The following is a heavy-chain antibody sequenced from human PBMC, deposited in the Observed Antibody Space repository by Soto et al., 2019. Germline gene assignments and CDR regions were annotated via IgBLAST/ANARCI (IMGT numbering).Heavy chain of an antibody. CDR3: AKSMGSPAVADLHYYYYGMDV. CDR1: GFTFSSYA. CDR2: ISCSGGST. J-gene: IGHJ6*02. V-gene: IGHV3-23*01. D-gene: IGHD6-19*01. Sequence: EVQLLESGGGLVQPGGSLRLSCAASGFTFSSYAMSWVRQAPGKGLEWVSAISCSGGSTYYADSVKRRFTISRDNSKNTLYLQMNSLRAEDTAVYYCAKSMGSPAVADLHYYYYGMDVWGQGTTVTVSS.